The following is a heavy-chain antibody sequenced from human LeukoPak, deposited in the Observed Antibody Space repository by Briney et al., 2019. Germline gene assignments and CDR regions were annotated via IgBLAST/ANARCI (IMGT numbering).Heavy chain of an antibody. V-gene: IGHV3-73*01. Sequence: GGSLRLSCAASGFTFSGSAMHWVRQASGKGLEWVGRIRSKANSYATAYAASVKGRFTISRDDSKNTAYLQMNSLKTEDTAVYYCTRPYYYGSGSYLSYYYYYMDVWGKGTTVTVSS. J-gene: IGHJ6*03. CDR2: IRSKANSYAT. CDR1: GFTFSGSA. CDR3: TRPYYYGSGSYLSYYYYYMDV. D-gene: IGHD3-10*01.